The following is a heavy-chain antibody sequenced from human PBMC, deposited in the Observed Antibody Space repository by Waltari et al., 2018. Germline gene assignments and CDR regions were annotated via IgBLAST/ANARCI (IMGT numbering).Heavy chain of an antibody. CDR3: ARGGYDYGDPPAY. Sequence: QVQLQESGPGLVKPSQTLSLTCTVSGGSISSGDYYWSWIRQPTGKGLEWIGYIYYSGSTYYHPSLNSLVTISVDTSKNQFSLKLSSVTAADTAVYYCARGGYDYGDPPAYWGQGTLVTVSS. CDR2: IYYSGST. CDR1: GGSISSGDYY. J-gene: IGHJ4*02. D-gene: IGHD4-17*01. V-gene: IGHV4-30-4*08.